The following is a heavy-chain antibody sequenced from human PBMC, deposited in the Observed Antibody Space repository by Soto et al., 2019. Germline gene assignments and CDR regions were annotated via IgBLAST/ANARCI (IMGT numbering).Heavy chain of an antibody. Sequence: SETLSLTCTVSGGSISSGDYYWSWIRQPPGKGLEWIGYIYYSGSTYYNPSLKSRVTISVDTSKNQFSLKLSSVTAADTAVYYCARGNRCSYGYDAFDIWGQGTMVTVSS. CDR3: ARGNRCSYGYDAFDI. CDR1: GGSISSGDYY. CDR2: IYYSGST. D-gene: IGHD5-18*01. V-gene: IGHV4-30-4*01. J-gene: IGHJ3*02.